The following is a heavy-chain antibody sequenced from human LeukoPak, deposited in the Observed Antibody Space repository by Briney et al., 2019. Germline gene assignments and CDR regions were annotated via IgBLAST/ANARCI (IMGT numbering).Heavy chain of an antibody. J-gene: IGHJ4*02. CDR3: ARDGGSRGVVVPFDY. CDR1: GGSISSSSYY. Sequence: SETLSLTCTVSGGSISSSSYYWGWIRQPPGKGLEWIGSIYYSGSTYYNPSLKSRVTISVDTSKNQFSLKLSSVTAADTAVYYCARDGGSRGVVVPFDYWGQGTLVTVSS. D-gene: IGHD3-22*01. V-gene: IGHV4-39*07. CDR2: IYYSGST.